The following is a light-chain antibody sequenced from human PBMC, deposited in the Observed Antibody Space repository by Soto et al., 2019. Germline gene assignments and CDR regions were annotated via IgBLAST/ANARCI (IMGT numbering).Light chain of an antibody. CDR3: QQYGNSPAT. CDR1: QSVSSSD. J-gene: IGKJ3*01. Sequence: EVVLTQSPGTLSLSPGERATLSCRASQSVSSSDLAWYQQKPGQAPRLLISGASNRATGTPDRFSGSGSGTDFTLTITRLEPEDFAVYYCQQYGNSPATFGPGTKVDIK. CDR2: GAS. V-gene: IGKV3-20*01.